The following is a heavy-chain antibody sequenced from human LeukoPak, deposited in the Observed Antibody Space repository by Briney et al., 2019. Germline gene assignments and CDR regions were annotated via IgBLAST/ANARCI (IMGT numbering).Heavy chain of an antibody. CDR3: AKQRDENVDIIGY. CDR1: GFTLSSYG. V-gene: IGHV3-30*18. CDR2: ISYDGSNK. Sequence: PGRSLRLSCAASGFTLSSYGMHWVRQAPGKGLEWVAVISYDGSNKYYADSVKGRFTISRDNSKNTLYLQMNSLRAEDTAVYYCAKQRDENVDIIGYWGQGTLVTVSS. D-gene: IGHD5-12*01. J-gene: IGHJ4*02.